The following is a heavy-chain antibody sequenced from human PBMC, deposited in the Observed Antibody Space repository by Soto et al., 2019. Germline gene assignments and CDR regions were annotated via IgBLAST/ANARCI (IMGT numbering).Heavy chain of an antibody. J-gene: IGHJ4*02. V-gene: IGHV1-69*01. CDR3: ERAYGDTCGGSLDN. CDR1: GDTFNSYV. CDR2: IITAFGTT. Sequence: QVQLVQSGPEVKKPGSSVKVSCKASGDTFNSYVITWARQAPGQGLEWPGGIITAFGTTSYAQNVQDRLTVTADEAATAGQRELRSVTSDDTAMYYCERAYGDTCGGSLDNWGQGALVTVSS. D-gene: IGHD1-26*01.